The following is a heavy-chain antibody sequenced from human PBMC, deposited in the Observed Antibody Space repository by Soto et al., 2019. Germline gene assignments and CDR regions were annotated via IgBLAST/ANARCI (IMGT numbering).Heavy chain of an antibody. J-gene: IGHJ4*02. CDR1: GVSITSTDW. CDR2: VSLGGGA. Sequence: QVQLQESGPGLVKPSETLSLSCAVSGVSITSTDWWSWVRQPPGKGLQWIGEVSLGGGANYNPSLKSRATISVDNSKNQFSLTLNSVTAADTAVYFCAGSTADTTLKASSFWGQGTLVTVSS. D-gene: IGHD4-4*01. V-gene: IGHV4-4*02. CDR3: AGSTADTTLKASSF.